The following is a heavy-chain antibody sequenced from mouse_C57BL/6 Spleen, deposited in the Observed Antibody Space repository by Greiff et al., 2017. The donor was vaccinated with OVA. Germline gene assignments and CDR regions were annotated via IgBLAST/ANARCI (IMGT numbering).Heavy chain of an antibody. CDR2: INPSTGGT. D-gene: IGHD1-1*01. Sequence: VQLKQSGPELVKPGASVKISCKASGYSFTGYYMNWVKQSPEKSLEWIGEINPSTGGTTYNQKFKAKATLTVDKSSSTAYMQLKSLTSEDSAVYYCARSTTVVVDYFDYWGQGTTLTVSS. J-gene: IGHJ2*01. V-gene: IGHV1-42*01. CDR3: ARSTTVVVDYFDY. CDR1: GYSFTGYY.